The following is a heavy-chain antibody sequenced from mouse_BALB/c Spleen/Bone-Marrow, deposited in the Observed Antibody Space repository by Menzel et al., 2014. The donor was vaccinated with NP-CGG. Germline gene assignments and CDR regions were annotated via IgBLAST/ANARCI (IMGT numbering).Heavy chain of an antibody. V-gene: IGHV7-3*02. CDR1: GSTFTDYY. Sequence: EAHLVESGGGLVQPGGSLRLSCATSGSTFTDYYMSWVRQPPGKALEWLGFIRTKANGYTTEYSASVKGRFTISRDKSQSILDLQMNTQRAEDSATYYCARDDYYAMDYWSQGTSVTGSS. CDR3: ARDDYYAMDY. J-gene: IGHJ4*01. CDR2: IRTKANGYTT.